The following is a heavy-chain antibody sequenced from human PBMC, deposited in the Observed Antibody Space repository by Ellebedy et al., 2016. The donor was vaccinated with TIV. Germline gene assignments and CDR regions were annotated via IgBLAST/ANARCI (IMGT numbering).Heavy chain of an antibody. CDR3: ARRVAGKASFDY. CDR2: ISTSSSYT. Sequence: GESLKISCVASGFTFSDYYMSWIRQAPGKGLEWVSTISTSSSYTKCADSVKGRFTVSRDDAKNSLYLHMNSLKAEDTAVYYCARRVAGKASFDYWGQGTLVTVSS. CDR1: GFTFSDYY. V-gene: IGHV3-11*06. J-gene: IGHJ4*02. D-gene: IGHD6-19*01.